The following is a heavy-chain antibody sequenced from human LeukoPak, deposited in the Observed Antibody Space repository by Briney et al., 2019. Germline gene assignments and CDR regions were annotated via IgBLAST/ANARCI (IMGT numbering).Heavy chain of an antibody. Sequence: SETLSLTCAVSDYSISSGFYWAWVRQPPGKGLEWIGNIYYSGSTYCNPSLKSRIIISVDTSKNQFSLKLRSVTAADTAVYYCARAFDYNWFNPWGQGTLVTVSS. V-gene: IGHV4-38-2*01. CDR3: ARAFDYNWFNP. CDR2: IYYSGST. J-gene: IGHJ5*02. CDR1: DYSISSGFY. D-gene: IGHD3-9*01.